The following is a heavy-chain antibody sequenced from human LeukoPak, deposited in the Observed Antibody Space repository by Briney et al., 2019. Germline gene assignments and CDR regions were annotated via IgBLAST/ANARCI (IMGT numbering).Heavy chain of an antibody. V-gene: IGHV1-18*01. CDR2: ISAYNGNT. J-gene: IGHJ6*02. CDR1: GYTFTSYV. D-gene: IGHD5-18*01. CDR3: ARSGYSYGRSYYYYGMDV. Sequence: ASVKVSCKASGYTFTSYVIISVRQAPVQRPERIGWISAYNGNTNYAQKLQGRVTMTTDTSTSTAYMELRSLRSDDTAVYYCARSGYSYGRSYYYYGMDVWGQGTTVTVSS.